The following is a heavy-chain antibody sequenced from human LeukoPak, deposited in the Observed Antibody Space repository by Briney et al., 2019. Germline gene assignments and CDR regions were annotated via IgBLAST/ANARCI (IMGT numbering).Heavy chain of an antibody. D-gene: IGHD3-22*01. Sequence: GASVTVSFKSSVYTFVAHYIHWLRQAPGQGLEYMGWINPTAGDTNFAEKLKGRVTLTRDTSSTTVYMEVTRLTFADTAVYYCARGMYSSSESFDVWGQGTMVVVSS. CDR1: VYTFVAHY. CDR3: ARGMYSSSESFDV. J-gene: IGHJ3*01. V-gene: IGHV1-2*02. CDR2: INPTAGDT.